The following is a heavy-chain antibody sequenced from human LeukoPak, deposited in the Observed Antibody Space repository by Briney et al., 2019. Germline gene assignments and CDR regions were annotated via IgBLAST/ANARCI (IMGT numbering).Heavy chain of an antibody. CDR3: AREDYYGSGSPWYFDL. D-gene: IGHD3-10*01. V-gene: IGHV3-21*01. CDR2: ISSSRSYT. CDR1: GFTFSSYS. J-gene: IGHJ2*01. Sequence: GGTLRLSCVASGFTFSSYSMNWVRQAPGKGLEWVSSISSSRSYTYYADSVKGRFTISRDNAKNSLNLQMNSLRAEDTAVYYCAREDYYGSGSPWYFDLWGRGTLVTVSS.